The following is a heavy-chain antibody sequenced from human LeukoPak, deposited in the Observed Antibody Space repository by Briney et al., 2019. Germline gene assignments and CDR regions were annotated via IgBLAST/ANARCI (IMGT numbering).Heavy chain of an antibody. J-gene: IGHJ4*02. Sequence: SVKVSCKASGGTFSSYAISWVRQAPGQGLEWMGGIIPIFGTANYAQKFQGRVTITADESTSTAYMELSSLRSEDTAVYYCARVPEFGELLFDYWGQGTLVTVSS. CDR2: IIPIFGTA. V-gene: IGHV1-69*13. D-gene: IGHD3-10*01. CDR1: GGTFSSYA. CDR3: ARVPEFGELLFDY.